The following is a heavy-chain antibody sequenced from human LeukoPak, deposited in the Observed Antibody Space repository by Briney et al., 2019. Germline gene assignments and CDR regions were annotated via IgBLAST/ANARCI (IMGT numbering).Heavy chain of an antibody. Sequence: GGSLRLSCAASGFTFSSYGMHWVRQAPGKGLEWVTFIRYDGSNKYYAEYVKGRFTISRDNSKNTLYLQMNSLRAEDTAVYYCARAIQLWSPVFDYWGQGTLVTVSS. CDR3: ARAIQLWSPVFDY. D-gene: IGHD5-18*01. CDR2: IRYDGSNK. V-gene: IGHV3-30*02. CDR1: GFTFSSYG. J-gene: IGHJ4*02.